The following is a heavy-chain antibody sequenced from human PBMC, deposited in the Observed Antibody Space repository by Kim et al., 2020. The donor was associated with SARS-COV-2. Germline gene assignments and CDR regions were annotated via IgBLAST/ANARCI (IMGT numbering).Heavy chain of an antibody. V-gene: IGHV4-39*07. Sequence: CHPSLKSRVTISVDTSKNQFSLKLGSVTAADTAVYYCARGDIVVVSPFDPWGQGTLVTVSS. D-gene: IGHD2-15*01. J-gene: IGHJ5*02. CDR3: ARGDIVVVSPFDP.